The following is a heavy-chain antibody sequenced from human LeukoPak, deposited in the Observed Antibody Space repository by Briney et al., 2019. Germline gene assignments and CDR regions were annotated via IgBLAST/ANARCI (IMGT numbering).Heavy chain of an antibody. CDR1: GFTFSSYW. CDR2: INSDGSST. J-gene: IGHJ6*04. V-gene: IGHV3-74*01. Sequence: GGSLRLSCAASGFTFSSYWMHWVRQAPGKGLVWVSRINSDGSSTSYADSVKGRFTISRDNAKNTLYLQMNSLRAEDTAVYYCARDKVVVVPAAQYYYYYGMDVWGKGTTVTVPS. CDR3: ARDKVVVVPAAQYYYYYGMDV. D-gene: IGHD2-2*01.